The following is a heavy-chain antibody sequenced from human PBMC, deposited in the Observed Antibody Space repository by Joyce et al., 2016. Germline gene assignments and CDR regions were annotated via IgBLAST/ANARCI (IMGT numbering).Heavy chain of an antibody. Sequence: QVQLVQSGAEVKKPGASVKVSCKASGYTFTSYDINWVLLATGQGLEWMGWMNPNSGNTGSAQKFQGRVTMTRNTSISTAYMELSSLRSEDTAVYYCARERNFGDLSFDPWGQGTLVTVSS. J-gene: IGHJ5*02. CDR1: GYTFTSYD. CDR3: ARERNFGDLSFDP. CDR2: MNPNSGNT. V-gene: IGHV1-8*01. D-gene: IGHD4-17*01.